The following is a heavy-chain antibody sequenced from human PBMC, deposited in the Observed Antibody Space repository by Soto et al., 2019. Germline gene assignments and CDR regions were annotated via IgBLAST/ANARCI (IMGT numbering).Heavy chain of an antibody. J-gene: IGHJ4*02. CDR1: GFTSSNDA. D-gene: IGHD3-22*01. CDR3: AGQRLITMIVVVDY. V-gene: IGHV3-23*01. CDR2: ISGSGDST. Sequence: GRSLRLSCAASGFTSSNDAMGWVRQAPGKGLEWVSGISGSGDSTYYADSVKGRFTVSRDNSKNTLYLQMNSLRAEDTAVYFCAGQRLITMIVVVDYWGQGTLVTVSS.